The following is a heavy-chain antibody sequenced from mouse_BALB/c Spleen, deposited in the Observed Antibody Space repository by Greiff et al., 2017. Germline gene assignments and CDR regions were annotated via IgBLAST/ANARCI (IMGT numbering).Heavy chain of an antibody. CDR1: GYSITSDYA. V-gene: IGHV3-2*02. Sequence: EVKLQESGPGLVKPSQSLSLTCTVTGYSITSDYAWNWIRQFPGNKLEWMGYISYSGSTSYNPSLKSRISITRDTSKNQFFLQLNSVTTEDTATYYCAGYDYDADYYAMDYWGQGTSVTVSS. J-gene: IGHJ4*01. CDR2: ISYSGST. CDR3: AGYDYDADYYAMDY. D-gene: IGHD2-4*01.